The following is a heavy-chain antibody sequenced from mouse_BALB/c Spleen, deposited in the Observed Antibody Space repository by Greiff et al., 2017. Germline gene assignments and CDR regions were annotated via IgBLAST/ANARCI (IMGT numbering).Heavy chain of an antibody. Sequence: DVMLVESGGGLVQPGGSLRLSCATSGFTFTDYYMSWVRQPPGKALEWLGFIRSKARGYTTDYSASVKGRFTISRDISQSIFYLQMNTLRTEDSATYYCARGTMITTDVAYWGQGTLVTVSA. CDR3: ARGTMITTDVAY. CDR2: IRSKARGYTT. D-gene: IGHD2-4*01. CDR1: GFTFTDYY. V-gene: IGHV7-3*02. J-gene: IGHJ3*01.